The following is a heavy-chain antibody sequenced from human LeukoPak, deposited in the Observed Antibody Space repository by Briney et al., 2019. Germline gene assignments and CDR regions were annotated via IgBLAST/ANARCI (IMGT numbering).Heavy chain of an antibody. Sequence: PSETLSLTCTVSGGSISSSSYYWGWIRQPPGKGLEWIGSIYYSGTTYYNPSLGSRVTMSVDTSENQLSLKLTSVSAADTALYYCARNSPVYRNFDLWGRGTLVSVSS. J-gene: IGHJ2*01. D-gene: IGHD2/OR15-2a*01. CDR1: GGSISSSSYY. CDR2: IYYSGTT. V-gene: IGHV4-39*01. CDR3: ARNSPVYRNFDL.